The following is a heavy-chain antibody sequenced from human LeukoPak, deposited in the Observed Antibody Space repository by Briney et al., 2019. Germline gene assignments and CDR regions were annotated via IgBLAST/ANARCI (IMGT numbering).Heavy chain of an antibody. CDR2: IYSGGST. CDR1: GFTVSSNY. CDR3: AKISLVVVVPAACFDY. Sequence: GGSLRLSCAASGFTVSSNYMSWVRQAPGKGLEWVSVIYSGGSTYYADPVKGRFTISGDNSKNTLYLQMNSLRAEDTAVYYCAKISLVVVVPAACFDYWGQGTLVTVSS. J-gene: IGHJ4*02. V-gene: IGHV3-53*01. D-gene: IGHD2-2*01.